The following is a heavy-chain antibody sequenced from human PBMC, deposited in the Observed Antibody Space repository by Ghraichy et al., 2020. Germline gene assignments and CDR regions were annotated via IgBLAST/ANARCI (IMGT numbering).Heavy chain of an antibody. CDR2: THVSGGT. CDR1: GGSITTINY. V-gene: IGHV4-4*02. Sequence: SETLSLTCGVSGGSITTINYWSWVRQPPGKGLEYIGETHVSGGTNYNPSLKSRVTISVDKPKNQISLKLTSVTAADTAVYYCTAESSPFNPFVYWGQGILVSVSS. CDR3: TAESSPFNPFVY. J-gene: IGHJ4*02.